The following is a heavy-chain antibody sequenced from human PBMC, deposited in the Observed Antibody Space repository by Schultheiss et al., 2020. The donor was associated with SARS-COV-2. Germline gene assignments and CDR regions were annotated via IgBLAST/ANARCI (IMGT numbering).Heavy chain of an antibody. Sequence: GGSLRLSCEASGFIFSTYWMSWVRQAPGKGLEWVAVISYDGSNKYYADSVKGRFTISRDNSKNTLYLQMNSLRAEDTAVYYCARDGGYCSSTSCYHNYYYYMDVWGKGTTVTVSS. J-gene: IGHJ6*03. CDR1: GFIFSTYW. V-gene: IGHV3-30*03. D-gene: IGHD2-2*01. CDR2: ISYDGSNK. CDR3: ARDGGYCSSTSCYHNYYYYMDV.